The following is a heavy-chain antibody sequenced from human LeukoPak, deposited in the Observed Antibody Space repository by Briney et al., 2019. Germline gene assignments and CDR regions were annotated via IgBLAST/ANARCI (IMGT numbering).Heavy chain of an antibody. Sequence: ASVKVSCKASGYTFTSYAMNWVRQAPGQGLEWMGWINTNTGNPTYAQGFTGRFVFSLDTSVSTAYLQISSLKAEDAAVYYCARDVNHDYGDYFPADWGQGTLVTVSS. CDR2: INTNTGNP. J-gene: IGHJ4*02. D-gene: IGHD4-17*01. V-gene: IGHV7-4-1*02. CDR3: ARDVNHDYGDYFPAD. CDR1: GYTFTSYA.